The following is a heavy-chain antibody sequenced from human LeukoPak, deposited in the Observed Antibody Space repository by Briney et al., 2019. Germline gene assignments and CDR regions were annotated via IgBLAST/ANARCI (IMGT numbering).Heavy chain of an antibody. Sequence: ASVKVSCKASGYTFTSYAMHWVRQAPGQRLEWMGWINAGNGNTKYSQKFQGRVTITRDTSASTAYMELSSLRSEDTAVYYCARDPRGRYYYYSMDVWGQGTTVTVSS. D-gene: IGHD3-10*01. CDR2: INAGNGNT. V-gene: IGHV1-3*01. J-gene: IGHJ6*02. CDR3: ARDPRGRYYYYSMDV. CDR1: GYTFTSYA.